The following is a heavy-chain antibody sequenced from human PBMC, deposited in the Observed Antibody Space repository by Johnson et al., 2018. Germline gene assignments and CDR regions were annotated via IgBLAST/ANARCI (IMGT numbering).Heavy chain of an antibody. CDR1: GGSFSGYY. CDR3: ARDPLTGYDSRAGAFDI. V-gene: IGHV4-34*01. Sequence: QVELRQWGAGLLKPSETLSLTCAVYGGSFSGYYWSWIRQPPGQGLEWIGEINHSGSTNYNPSLQSRVTISVDTSKNQFSLKLSSVTAADTAVYSCARDPLTGYDSRAGAFDIWGQGTMVTVSS. D-gene: IGHD3-22*01. J-gene: IGHJ3*02. CDR2: INHSGST.